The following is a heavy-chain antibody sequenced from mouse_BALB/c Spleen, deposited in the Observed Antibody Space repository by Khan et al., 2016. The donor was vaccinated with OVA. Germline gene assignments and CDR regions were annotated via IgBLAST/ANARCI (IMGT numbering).Heavy chain of an antibody. CDR1: GFTFSTYG. CDR2: INSDGDYT. V-gene: IGHV5-6*01. J-gene: IGHJ3*01. CDR3: ASHLTGSFAY. Sequence: EVELVESGGDLVKTGGSLRLSCAASGFTFSTYGMSWVRQPPDKRLEWVATINSDGDYTYYPDTVKGRFTISRNNAENTLYLQMSSLQSEDTAIYYCASHLTGSFAYWGQGTLVTVSA. D-gene: IGHD4-1*01.